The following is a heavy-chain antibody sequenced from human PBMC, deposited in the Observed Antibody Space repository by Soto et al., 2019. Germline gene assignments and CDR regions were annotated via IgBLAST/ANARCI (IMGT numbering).Heavy chain of an antibody. CDR1: GFTFSSYA. V-gene: IGHV3-23*01. D-gene: IGHD6-6*01. Sequence: GGSLRLSCAASGFTFSSYAMSWVRQAPGKGLEWVSAISGSGGSTYYADSVKGRFTISRDNSKNTLYLQMNSLRAEDTAVYYCVKEPIAARPNYYYYGMDVWGQGTTVTVSS. CDR3: VKEPIAARPNYYYYGMDV. J-gene: IGHJ6*02. CDR2: ISGSGGST.